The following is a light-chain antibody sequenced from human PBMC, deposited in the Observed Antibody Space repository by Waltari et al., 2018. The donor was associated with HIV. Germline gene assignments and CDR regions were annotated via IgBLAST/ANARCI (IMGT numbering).Light chain of an antibody. CDR3: QQYRDCPRYA. CDR2: GGA. J-gene: IGKJ2*01. CDR1: ESVGNN. V-gene: IGKV3-15*01. Sequence: EVVLTQSPLTRSVSPGERVTLSCRASESVGNNIAWSQQKPGQAPSLVVYGGATRAPGHPVRCRGSGSGTDFTLTISSLKSEDIAVYFCQQYRDCPRYAFGQGTNLDIK.